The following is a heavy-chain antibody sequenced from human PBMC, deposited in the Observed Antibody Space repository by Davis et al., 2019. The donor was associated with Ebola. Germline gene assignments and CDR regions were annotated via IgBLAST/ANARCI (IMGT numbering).Heavy chain of an antibody. CDR2: INHSGST. V-gene: IGHV4-34*01. CDR1: GGSFSGYY. Sequence: MPGGSLRLSCAVYGGSFSGYYWSWIRQPPGKGLEWIGEINHSGSTNYNPSLKSRVTISVDTSKNQFSLNLSSVTAADTAVYYCARGSLGYCTGGVCYYYYYYGMDVWGQGTTVTVSS. CDR3: ARGSLGYCTGGVCYYYYYYGMDV. J-gene: IGHJ6*02. D-gene: IGHD2-8*02.